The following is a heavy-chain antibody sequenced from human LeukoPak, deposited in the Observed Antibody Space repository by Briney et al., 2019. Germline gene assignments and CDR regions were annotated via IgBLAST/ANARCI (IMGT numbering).Heavy chain of an antibody. J-gene: IGHJ5*02. V-gene: IGHV4-61*01. CDR1: GGSVSSGNYY. CDR3: ARRGGKQYSSSWYNWFDP. D-gene: IGHD6-13*01. Sequence: PSETLSLTCTVSGGSVSSGNYYWNWIRQPPGKGLEWIGLIYYSGSTNYNPSLKSRVTISVDTSKNQFSLKLSSVTAADTAVYYCARRGGKQYSSSWYNWFDPWGQGTLVTVSS. CDR2: IYYSGST.